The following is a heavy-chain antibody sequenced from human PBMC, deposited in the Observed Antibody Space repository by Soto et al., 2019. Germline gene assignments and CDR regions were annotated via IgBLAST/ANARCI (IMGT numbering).Heavy chain of an antibody. J-gene: IGHJ5*02. V-gene: IGHV4-30-2*01. CDR1: GGSIGSGGYS. Sequence: SETLCLTCAVSGGSIGSGGYSWSWIRQPPGKGLEWIGYIYHSGSTYYNSSLKSRVTISVDRSKNQFSLKLSSVTAADTAVYYCARVPTPWGQGTLVTVSS. CDR2: IYHSGST. D-gene: IGHD2-2*01. CDR3: ARVPTP.